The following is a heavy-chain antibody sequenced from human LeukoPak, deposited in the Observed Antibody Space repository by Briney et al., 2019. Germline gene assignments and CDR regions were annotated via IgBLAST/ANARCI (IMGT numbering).Heavy chain of an antibody. J-gene: IGHJ3*02. D-gene: IGHD4-11*01. V-gene: IGHV3-53*01. CDR2: IYSDGTT. CDR3: ARDSPYSDYLIGGAFNI. CDR1: GFTVGSNY. Sequence: AGGSLRLSCAASGFTVGSNYMSWVRQAPGKGLEWVSVIYSDGTTYYADSVKGRFTISRDNSKNTLYLQMNSLGAEDTAVYYCARDSPYSDYLIGGAFNIWGQGTMVTVSS.